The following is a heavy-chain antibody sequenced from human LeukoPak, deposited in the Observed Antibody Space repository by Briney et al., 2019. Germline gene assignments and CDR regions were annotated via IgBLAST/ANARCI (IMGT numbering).Heavy chain of an antibody. CDR3: ARDSGLTTGFDY. Sequence: PGGSLRLSCAASGFTFSSYSMNWVRQAPGKWLEWVSSISRSSSYIYYADSVKGRFTISRDNAKNSLYLQMNSLTAENTAVYYCARDSGLTTGFDYWGQGTLVTVSS. V-gene: IGHV3-21*01. CDR1: GFTFSSYS. CDR2: ISRSSSYI. D-gene: IGHD3-22*01. J-gene: IGHJ4*02.